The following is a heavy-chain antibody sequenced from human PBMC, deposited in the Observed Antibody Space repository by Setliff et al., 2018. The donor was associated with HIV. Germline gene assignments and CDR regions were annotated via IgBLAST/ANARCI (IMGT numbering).Heavy chain of an antibody. V-gene: IGHV3-66*02. J-gene: IGHJ4*02. CDR2: MYKGGET. CDR1: GFSVTDNY. D-gene: IGHD1-26*01. Sequence: GGSLRLSCEASGFSVTDNYMGWVRQAPGKGLEWVALMYKGGETYYADFVKGRFTIARDNSKNTVSLQMTNLGTGDTAVYYCAKGGYGGSYYVADYWGQGTLVTVSS. CDR3: AKGGYGGSYYVADY.